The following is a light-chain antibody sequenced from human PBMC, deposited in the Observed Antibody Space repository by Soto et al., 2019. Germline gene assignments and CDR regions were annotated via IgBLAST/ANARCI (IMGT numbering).Light chain of an antibody. CDR1: SSNIGSNT. J-gene: IGLJ1*01. Sequence: QSVLTQPPSASGTPGQRVTISCSGSSSNIGSNTVNWYQQLPGMAPKLLIHSNNQRPSGVPDRFSGSKSGTSASLAIRGLQSEDEDDYYCAAWDDSLNGRYVFGTGTKVTV. V-gene: IGLV1-44*01. CDR2: SNN. CDR3: AAWDDSLNGRYV.